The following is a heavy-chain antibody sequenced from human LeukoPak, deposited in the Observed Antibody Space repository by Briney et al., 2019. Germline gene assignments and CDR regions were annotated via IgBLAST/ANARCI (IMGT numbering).Heavy chain of an antibody. Sequence: GGSLRLSCAASGFTFDDYAMHWVRQAPGKGLEWVSGISWNSGSIGYADSVKGRFTISRDNAKNSRYLQMNSLRAEDTALYYCAKDILDCSSTSCYRKFDPWGQGTLVTVSS. CDR3: AKDILDCSSTSCYRKFDP. V-gene: IGHV3-9*01. J-gene: IGHJ5*02. D-gene: IGHD2-2*01. CDR2: ISWNSGSI. CDR1: GFTFDDYA.